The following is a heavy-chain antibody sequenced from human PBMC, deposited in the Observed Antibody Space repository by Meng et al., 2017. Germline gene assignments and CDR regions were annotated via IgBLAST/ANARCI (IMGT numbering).Heavy chain of an antibody. CDR2: AYYRSKWYH. J-gene: IGHJ4*02. CDR3: ARGSYSFDS. D-gene: IGHD1-26*01. CDR1: GDSVSSNSAA. V-gene: IGHV6-1*01. Sequence: QLQQSVPGSLKPSPTLSLICVISGDSVSSNSAAWNWIRQSPSRGLEWLGRAYYRSKWYHDYAESVKSRISIDPDTSKNQFSLQLRSVTPEDSAVYYCARGSYSFDSWGQRTLVTVSS.